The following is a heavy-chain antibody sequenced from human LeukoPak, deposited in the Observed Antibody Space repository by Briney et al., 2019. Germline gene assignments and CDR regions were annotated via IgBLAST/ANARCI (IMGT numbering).Heavy chain of an antibody. Sequence: SEGSLRLSCAASGFTFSSYSMHWVRQAPGEGLEWVSSVSSSATYIYYADLVKGRFTISRDNAKNSLYLQMNSLRAEDTAVYYCAREVMVVAATTFWYFDLWGRGTLVTVSS. V-gene: IGHV3-21*01. J-gene: IGHJ2*01. D-gene: IGHD2-15*01. CDR2: VSSSATYI. CDR1: GFTFSSYS. CDR3: AREVMVVAATTFWYFDL.